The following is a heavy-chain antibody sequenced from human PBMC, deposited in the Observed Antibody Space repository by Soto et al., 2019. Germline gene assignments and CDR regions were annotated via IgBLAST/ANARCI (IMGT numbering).Heavy chain of an antibody. CDR2: IIPIFGTA. D-gene: IGHD4-17*01. Sequence: QVQLVQSGAEVKKPGSSVKVSCKASGGTFSSYAISWVRQAPGQGLEWMGGIIPIFGTANYAQKFQGRVTITADESTSKAYMELSSLRSEDTAVYYCARDPSNDYGDYWWFDPWGQGTLVTVSS. J-gene: IGHJ5*02. CDR3: ARDPSNDYGDYWWFDP. CDR1: GGTFSSYA. V-gene: IGHV1-69*12.